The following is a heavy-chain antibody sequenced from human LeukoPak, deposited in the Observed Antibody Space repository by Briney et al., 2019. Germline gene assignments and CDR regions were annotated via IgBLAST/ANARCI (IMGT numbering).Heavy chain of an antibody. J-gene: IGHJ5*02. Sequence: GSSVKVSCKASGYTFTSYYMHWVRQAPGQGLEWMGIINPSGGSTSYAQKFQGRVTMTRDTSTSTVYMELSSLRSEDTAVYYCARGGHPSTYENWFDPWGQGTLVTVSS. CDR3: ARGGHPSTYENWFDP. CDR2: INPSGGST. D-gene: IGHD2-2*01. CDR1: GYTFTSYY. V-gene: IGHV1-46*01.